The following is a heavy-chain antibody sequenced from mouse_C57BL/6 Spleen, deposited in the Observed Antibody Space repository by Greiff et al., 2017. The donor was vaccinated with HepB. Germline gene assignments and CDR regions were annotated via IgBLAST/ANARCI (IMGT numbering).Heavy chain of an antibody. V-gene: IGHV14-1*01. CDR1: GFNIKDYY. Sequence: EVQLQQSGAELVRPGASVKLSCTASGFNIKDYYMHWVKQRPEQGLEWIGRIDPEDGDTEYAPKFPGKATMTADTPSNTAYLQLSSLTSEDTAVYYCTTSRSSGLFDYWGQGTTLTVSS. J-gene: IGHJ2*01. D-gene: IGHD3-2*02. CDR2: IDPEDGDT. CDR3: TTSRSSGLFDY.